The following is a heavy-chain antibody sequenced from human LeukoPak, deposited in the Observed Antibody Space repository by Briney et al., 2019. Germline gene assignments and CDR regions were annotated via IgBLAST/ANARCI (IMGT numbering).Heavy chain of an antibody. CDR2: IIPIFGTA. Sequence: SVKVSCKASGGTFSSYAISWVRQAPGQGLEWMGEIIPIFGTANYAQKFQGRVTITTDESTSTAYMELSSLRSEDTAVYYCARSAMVRGVFDYWGQGTLVTVSS. J-gene: IGHJ4*02. V-gene: IGHV1-69*05. CDR1: GGTFSSYA. CDR3: ARSAMVRGVFDY. D-gene: IGHD3-10*01.